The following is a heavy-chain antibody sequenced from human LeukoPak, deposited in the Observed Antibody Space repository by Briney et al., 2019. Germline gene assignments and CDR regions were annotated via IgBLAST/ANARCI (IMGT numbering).Heavy chain of an antibody. CDR1: GFTVSSNY. D-gene: IGHD3-9*01. CDR2: IYSGGGT. Sequence: GGSLRLSCAASGFTVSSNYMSWVRQAPGKGLEWVSIIYSGGGTYYADSVKGRFTISRDNSKNTLYLQMNSLRAEDTAVYYGAKRIRYFDWYDAFDIWGQGTMVTVSS. V-gene: IGHV3-53*01. J-gene: IGHJ3*02. CDR3: AKRIRYFDWYDAFDI.